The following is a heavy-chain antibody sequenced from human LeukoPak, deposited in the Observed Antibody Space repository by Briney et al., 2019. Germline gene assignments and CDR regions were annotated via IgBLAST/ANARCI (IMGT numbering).Heavy chain of an antibody. CDR1: GVIVSRNY. V-gene: IGHV3-53*01. D-gene: IGHD5-18*01. J-gene: IGHJ3*02. CDR3: ARAKLDTATPLPGAFDI. CDR2: IYSGGST. Sequence: GGSLRLSFAASGVIVSRNYMSWVRQAPGKGLEWVSVIYSGGSTYYADSVKGRFTISRDNSKNTLYFQMNSLRAEDTAVYYCARAKLDTATPLPGAFDIWGQGTMVTVSS.